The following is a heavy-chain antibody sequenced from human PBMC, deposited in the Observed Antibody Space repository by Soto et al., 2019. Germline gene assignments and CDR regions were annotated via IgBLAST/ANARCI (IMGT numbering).Heavy chain of an antibody. CDR3: AREPATAKPEGVDF. J-gene: IGHJ4*02. D-gene: IGHD1-1*01. CDR2: INPNSGGT. V-gene: IGHV1-2*02. Sequence: GASVKVSCKASGYTFSDYYIHWVRQAPGQGLEWMGWINPNSGGTKYAPKFQGGVTMTRDTSITTAYMELSRLSSGDTAVYYCAREPATAKPEGVDFWGQGTLVTVSS. CDR1: GYTFSDYY.